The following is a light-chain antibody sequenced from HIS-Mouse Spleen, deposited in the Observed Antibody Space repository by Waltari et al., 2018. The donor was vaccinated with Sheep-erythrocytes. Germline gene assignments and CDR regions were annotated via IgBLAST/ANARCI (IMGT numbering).Light chain of an antibody. V-gene: IGLV2-8*01. J-gene: IGLJ2*01. Sequence: QSALTQPPSASGSPGQSVTISCTGTSRDVGGYNYVSWYQQHPGKAPTLMIYEVSKRPSGVPDRFSGSKSGNTASLTVSGLQAEDEADYYCSSYAGSNVVFGGGTKLTVL. CDR3: SSYAGSNVV. CDR1: SRDVGGYNY. CDR2: EVS.